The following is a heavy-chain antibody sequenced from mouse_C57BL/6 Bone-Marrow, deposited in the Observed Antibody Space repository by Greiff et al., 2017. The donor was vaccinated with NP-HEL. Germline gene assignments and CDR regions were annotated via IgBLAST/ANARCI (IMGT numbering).Heavy chain of an antibody. D-gene: IGHD2-1*01. Sequence: EVQLVESGGDLVKPGGSLKLSCAASGFTFSDYGMHWVRQAPEKGLEWVAYISSGSSTIYYADTVKGRFTISRDNAKNTLFLQMTSLRSEDTAMYYCARSIYYGNPYYFDYWGQGTTLTVSS. CDR3: ARSIYYGNPYYFDY. V-gene: IGHV5-17*01. CDR1: GFTFSDYG. CDR2: ISSGSSTI. J-gene: IGHJ2*01.